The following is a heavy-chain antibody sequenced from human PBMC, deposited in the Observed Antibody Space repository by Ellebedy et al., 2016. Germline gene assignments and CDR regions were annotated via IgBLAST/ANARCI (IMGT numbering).Heavy chain of an antibody. V-gene: IGHV3-11*01. Sequence: GGSLRLSXAASGFTFSTAGMTWIRQAPGKGLEWVSYISISGITIYYADSVKGRFTISRDNAKNSLFLQMNSLTAEDTAVYYCARLPGLTPYENVDYWGQGTLVTVSS. D-gene: IGHD3-22*01. CDR3: ARLPGLTPYENVDY. CDR2: ISISGITI. J-gene: IGHJ4*02. CDR1: GFTFSTAG.